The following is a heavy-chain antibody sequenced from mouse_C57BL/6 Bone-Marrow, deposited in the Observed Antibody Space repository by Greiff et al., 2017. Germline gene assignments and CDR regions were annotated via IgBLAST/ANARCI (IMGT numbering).Heavy chain of an antibody. CDR2: IDPENGDT. CDR3: TTVVVGSMDY. D-gene: IGHD1-1*02. V-gene: IGHV14-4*01. Sequence: VQLKQSGAELVRPGASVKLSCTASGFNIKDDYMHWVKQRPEQGLEWIGWIDPENGDTEYASKFQGKATITADTSSNTAYLQLSSLTSEDTAVYYCTTVVVGSMDYWGQGTSVTVSS. J-gene: IGHJ4*01. CDR1: GFNIKDDY.